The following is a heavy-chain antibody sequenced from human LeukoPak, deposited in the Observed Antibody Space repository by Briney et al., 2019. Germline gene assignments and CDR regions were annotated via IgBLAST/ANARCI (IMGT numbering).Heavy chain of an antibody. CDR1: GGTFSSYA. D-gene: IGHD7-27*01. J-gene: IGHJ4*02. CDR2: INPSGGSA. V-gene: IGHV1-46*01. CDR3: ARAPNGGLPGGY. Sequence: ASVKVSCKASGGTFSSYAISWVRQAPGQGLEWMGMINPSGGSATYAQKFQYRVTMTTDTSTGTVYMDLRSLTSKDTAVYYCARAPNGGLPGGYWGQGTQATVST.